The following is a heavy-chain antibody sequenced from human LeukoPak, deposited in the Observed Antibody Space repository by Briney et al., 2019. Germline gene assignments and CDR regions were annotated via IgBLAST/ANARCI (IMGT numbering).Heavy chain of an antibody. V-gene: IGHV4-4*07. D-gene: IGHD6-13*01. CDR3: ARDRAGFFDD. CDR1: GDTISGFS. Sequence: SETLSLTCTVSGDTISGFSWSWIRQPAGKGLEWIGRIYSSGSTKYSPPLRSRVTMSVDTKNQFSLKVNSVTAADTAVYYCARDRAGFFDDWGQGTLVTVSS. CDR2: IYSSGST. J-gene: IGHJ4*02.